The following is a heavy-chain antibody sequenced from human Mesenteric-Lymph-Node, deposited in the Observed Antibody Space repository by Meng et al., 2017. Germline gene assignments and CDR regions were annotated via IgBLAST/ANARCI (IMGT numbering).Heavy chain of an antibody. V-gene: IGHV1-2*06. D-gene: IGHD6-6*01. CDR1: AYTFAGYY. Sequence: QAQLVEAGAEGKKPGASVKVSCKASAYTFAGYYMHWVRQAPGQRLEWMGRINPNSGGTNYAQKFQGRVTMTRDTSISTAYMELSRLRSDDTAVYYCASPFGYSSSSFDYWGQGTLVTVSS. J-gene: IGHJ4*02. CDR2: INPNSGGT. CDR3: ASPFGYSSSSFDY.